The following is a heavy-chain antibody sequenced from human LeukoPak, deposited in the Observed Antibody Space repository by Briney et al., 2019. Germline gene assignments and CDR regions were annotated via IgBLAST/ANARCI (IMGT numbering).Heavy chain of an antibody. CDR2: INQDGSEK. J-gene: IGHJ4*02. CDR3: ATGARGKN. V-gene: IGHV3-7*01. Sequence: PGGSLRLSCTASGFTFTTYWMSWVRQAPGKGLEWAAKINQDGSEKDYVDSVKGRFTISRDNAKNSVYVQMNSLRPEDTAVYYCATGARGKNWGQGTLVTVPS. CDR1: GFTFTTYW.